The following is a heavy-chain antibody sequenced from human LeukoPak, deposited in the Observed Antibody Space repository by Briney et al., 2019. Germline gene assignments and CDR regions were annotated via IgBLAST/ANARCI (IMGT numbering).Heavy chain of an antibody. CDR3: AKVLYQEDY. CDR2: ISGSGGGT. V-gene: IGHV3-23*01. J-gene: IGHJ4*02. Sequence: GGSLRLSCAASGFTFDDYAMHWVRQGPGKGLEWVSLISGSGGGTYYADSVKGRFTISRDNSKNTLYLQMNSLRAEDTAVYYCAKVLYQEDYWGQGTLVTVSS. D-gene: IGHD2-2*02. CDR1: GFTFDDYA.